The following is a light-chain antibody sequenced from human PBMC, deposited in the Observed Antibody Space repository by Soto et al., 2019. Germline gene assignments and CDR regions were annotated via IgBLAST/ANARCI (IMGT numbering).Light chain of an antibody. V-gene: IGLV2-8*01. CDR3: FSYAGNNYYV. CDR2: EVN. Sequence: QSVLTQPPSASGSPGQSVTISCTGTSSDVGAYNYVSWYQQHPGKAPKLVIYEVNMRPSGIPDRFSGSKSDNTASLTVSRLQAEDEADYYCFSYAGNNYYVFGAGTKVTVL. J-gene: IGLJ1*01. CDR1: SSDVGAYNY.